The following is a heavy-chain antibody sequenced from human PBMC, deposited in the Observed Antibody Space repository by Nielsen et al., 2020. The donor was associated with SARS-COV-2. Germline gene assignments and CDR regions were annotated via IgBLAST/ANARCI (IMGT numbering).Heavy chain of an antibody. CDR1: GYTFTSYA. CDR3: ARDQDGSGWFTYYYYYGMDV. Sequence: ASVKVSCKASGYTFTSYAMNWVRQAPGQGLEWMGWINTNTGNPTYAQGFTGRFVFSLDTSVSTAYLQISSLKAEDTAVYYCARDQDGSGWFTYYYYYGMDVWGQGTTVTVSS. D-gene: IGHD6-19*01. J-gene: IGHJ6*02. CDR2: INTNTGNP. V-gene: IGHV7-4-1*02.